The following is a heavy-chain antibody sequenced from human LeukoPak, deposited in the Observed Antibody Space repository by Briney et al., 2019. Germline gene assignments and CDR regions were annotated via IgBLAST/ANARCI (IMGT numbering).Heavy chain of an antibody. CDR2: IYYSGST. J-gene: IGHJ4*02. CDR3: ARTKGRYGSSVFDY. CDR1: GGSISSSSYY. D-gene: IGHD6-6*01. Sequence: PSETLSLTCTVSGGSISSSSYYWGWIRQPPGKGLEWIGSIYYSGSTYYNPSLKSRVTISVDTSKNQFSLKLSSVTAADTAVCYCARTKGRYGSSVFDYWGQGTLVTVSS. V-gene: IGHV4-39*07.